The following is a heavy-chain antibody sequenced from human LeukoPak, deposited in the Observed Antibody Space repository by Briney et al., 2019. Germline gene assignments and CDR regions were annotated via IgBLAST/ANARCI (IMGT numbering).Heavy chain of an antibody. Sequence: HPGGSLRLSCAASGFTVRSNYMSWVRQAPGKGLEWVSVIYSGGSTYYADSVKGRFTISRDNSKNTLYLQMNSLRAEDTAVYYCASFRAPMDVWGQGTTVTASS. CDR2: IYSGGST. CDR1: GFTVRSNY. J-gene: IGHJ6*02. V-gene: IGHV3-53*01. CDR3: ASFRAPMDV.